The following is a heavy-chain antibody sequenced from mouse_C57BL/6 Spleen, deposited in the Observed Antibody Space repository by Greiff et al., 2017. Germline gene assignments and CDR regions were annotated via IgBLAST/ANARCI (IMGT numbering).Heavy chain of an antibody. CDR2: ISDGGSYT. Sequence: EVKLVESGGGLVKPGGSLKLSCAASGFTFSSYAMSWVRQTPEKRLEWVATISDGGSYTYYPDNVKGRFTISRDNAKNNLYLQMSHLKSEDTAMYYCARDSEDAMDYWGQGTSVTVSS. CDR1: GFTFSSYA. CDR3: ARDSEDAMDY. V-gene: IGHV5-4*01. J-gene: IGHJ4*01.